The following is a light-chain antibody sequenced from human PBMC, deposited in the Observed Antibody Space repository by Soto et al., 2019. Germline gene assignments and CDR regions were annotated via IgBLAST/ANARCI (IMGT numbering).Light chain of an antibody. CDR1: QNIRND. V-gene: IGKV1-6*01. CDR3: LYDFKFLRT. J-gene: IGKJ1*01. CDR2: AAS. Sequence: AIQLAQSPSSLSASVGDRVTISCRASQNIRNDLGWYQQRVGRAPRLLIYAASSLDDGVPSRFSGSGSGTDFSLTISSLQPEDSATYYCLYDFKFLRTFAQGTKVEVK.